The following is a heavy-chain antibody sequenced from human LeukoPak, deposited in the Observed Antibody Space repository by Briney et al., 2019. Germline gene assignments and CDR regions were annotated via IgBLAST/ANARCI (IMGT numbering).Heavy chain of an antibody. J-gene: IGHJ4*02. CDR2: TSGDGGAT. V-gene: IGHV3-23*01. Sequence: GGSLRLSCAASGFTFSSYAMSWVRQSTGKGLEWVSSTSGDGGATYYANSVKGRFTISRDNSRNTLYLQMNSLRAEDTAVYYCAKDRPNYYGSNGHYYRRDGDYWGQGTLVTVSS. CDR1: GFTFSSYA. D-gene: IGHD3-22*01. CDR3: AKDRPNYYGSNGHYYRRDGDY.